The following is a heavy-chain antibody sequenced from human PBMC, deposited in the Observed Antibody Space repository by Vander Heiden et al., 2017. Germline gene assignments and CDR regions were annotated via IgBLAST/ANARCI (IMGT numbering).Heavy chain of an antibody. CDR2: IYPGDSDT. J-gene: IGHJ4*02. D-gene: IGHD5-18*01. V-gene: IGHV5-51*01. Sequence: EVQLVQSGAEVKKPGESRKISCKGSGYSFTSYWIGWVRQMPGKGLEWMGIIYPGDSDTRYSPSFQGQVTISADKSISTAYLQWSSLKASDTAMYYCARLPVDTAMATPYYFDYWGQGTLVTVSS. CDR1: GYSFTSYW. CDR3: ARLPVDTAMATPYYFDY.